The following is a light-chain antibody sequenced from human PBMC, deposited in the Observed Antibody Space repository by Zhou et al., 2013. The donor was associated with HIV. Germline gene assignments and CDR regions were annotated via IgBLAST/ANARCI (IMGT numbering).Light chain of an antibody. V-gene: IGKV1-39*01. CDR3: QQSYSSILT. CDR2: AAS. Sequence: DIQMTQSLSTLSASVGDRVTITCRASESLNNWLAWYQQKPGKAPKLLIYAASSLQSGVPPRFSGSGSGTDFTLAISSLQPEDFATYFCQQSYSSILTFGGGTKVEIK. J-gene: IGKJ4*01. CDR1: ESLNNW.